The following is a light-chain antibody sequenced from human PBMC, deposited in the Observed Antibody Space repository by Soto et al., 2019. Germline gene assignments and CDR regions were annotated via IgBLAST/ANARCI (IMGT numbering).Light chain of an antibody. Sequence: IQMTQPPSTLSASVGERSAITRRASQSISSWLAWYKQTSGKAPKPLIYDACSLECGVPSRFSGSGSGTEFTLPIRSLQTDDFATYYCHQYNSWTFGDGTTVDIK. V-gene: IGKV1-5*01. CDR2: DAC. CDR1: QSISSW. J-gene: IGKJ1*01. CDR3: HQYNSWT.